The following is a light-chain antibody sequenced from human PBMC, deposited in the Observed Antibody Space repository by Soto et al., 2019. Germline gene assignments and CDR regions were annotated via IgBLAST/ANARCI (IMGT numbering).Light chain of an antibody. CDR2: EVS. V-gene: IGLV2-14*01. Sequence: ALTQPASVSGSPGQSITISCTGTSSDVGDYKYVSWYQQHPGKAPKLVISEVSNRPSGISNRFSGSKSGNTASLTISGLQAEDEADYYCSSYTNIFTYVFGNGTKVTVL. CDR1: SSDVGDYKY. CDR3: SSYTNIFTYV. J-gene: IGLJ1*01.